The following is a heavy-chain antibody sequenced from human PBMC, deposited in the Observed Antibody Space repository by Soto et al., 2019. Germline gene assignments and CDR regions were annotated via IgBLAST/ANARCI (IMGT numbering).Heavy chain of an antibody. J-gene: IGHJ6*03. V-gene: IGHV3-21*01. CDR1: GFTFSSYS. CDR2: ISSSSSYI. D-gene: IGHD3-10*01. CDR3: ARAGPPEEKRLWFGELIYYMDV. Sequence: GGSLRLSCAASGFTFSSYSMNWVRQAPGKGLEWVSSISSSSSYIYYADSVKGRFTISRDNAKNSLYLQMNSLRAEDTAVYYCARAGPPEEKRLWFGELIYYMDVWGKGTTVTVSS.